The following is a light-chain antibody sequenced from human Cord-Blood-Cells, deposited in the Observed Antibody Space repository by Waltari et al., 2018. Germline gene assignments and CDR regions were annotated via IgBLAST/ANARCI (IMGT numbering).Light chain of an antibody. CDR2: AAS. CDR3: QQSYSTPPP. Sequence: DIQMTQSPSSLSASVGDRVTITCRASQSISSYLNWYQQKPGKAPKLLIYAASSLQSGVPSRFSGSGSGTDFALSISSLQPEDFATGYCQQSYSTPPPFGQGTKLEIK. V-gene: IGKV1-39*01. CDR1: QSISSY. J-gene: IGKJ2*01.